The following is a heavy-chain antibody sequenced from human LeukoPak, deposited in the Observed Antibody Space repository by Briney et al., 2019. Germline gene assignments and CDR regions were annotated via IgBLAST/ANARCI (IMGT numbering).Heavy chain of an antibody. D-gene: IGHD2/OR15-2a*01. CDR2: ISAYNANT. J-gene: IGHJ4*02. CDR1: GYTFTSYG. V-gene: IGHV1-18*01. CDR3: ARAPAENRKIYYFDY. Sequence: ASVKVSCKASGYTFTSYGISWVRQAPGQGLEWMGWISAYNANTNYAQKLQGRVTMTTDTSTGTAYMELTHLRSDDTAYYYCARAPAENRKIYYFDYWGQGTLVTVSS.